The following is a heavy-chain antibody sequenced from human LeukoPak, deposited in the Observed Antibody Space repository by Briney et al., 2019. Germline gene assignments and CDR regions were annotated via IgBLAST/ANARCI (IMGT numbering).Heavy chain of an antibody. D-gene: IGHD6-13*01. CDR2: IFHTGST. CDR1: GYSISSGYY. J-gene: IGHJ4*02. V-gene: IGHV4-38-2*02. Sequence: SETLSLTCTVSGYSISSGYYWAWIRQPPGKGLEWIGSIFHTGSTYHNPSLKSRVTISVDTSKNQFSLKLDSVTAADTAVYYCARDHSSSSEDYWGQGTLVTVSS. CDR3: ARDHSSSSEDY.